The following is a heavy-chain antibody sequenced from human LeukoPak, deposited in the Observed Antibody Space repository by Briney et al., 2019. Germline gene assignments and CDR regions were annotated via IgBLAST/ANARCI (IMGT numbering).Heavy chain of an antibody. CDR2: ISGSGGST. CDR1: GFTFSSYA. Sequence: GGSLRLSCAASGFTFSSYAMSWVRQAPGKGLEWVSAISGSGGSTYYADSVKGRFTISRDNSKNTLYLQMNSLRAEDTAGYYCAKFYDCSSTSCSYYFDYWGQGTLVTVSS. CDR3: AKFYDCSSTSCSYYFDY. V-gene: IGHV3-23*01. D-gene: IGHD2-2*01. J-gene: IGHJ4*02.